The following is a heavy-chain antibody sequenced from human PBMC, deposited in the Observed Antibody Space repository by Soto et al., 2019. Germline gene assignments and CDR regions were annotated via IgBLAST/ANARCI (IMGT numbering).Heavy chain of an antibody. CDR3: ARDANDDPPGYFQH. CDR1: GFTFSSYS. Sequence: QVQLVESGGDVVQPGRSLRLSCSASGFTFSSYSVHWVRQAPGKGLEWLAFMSYDGSTKYYADSVKGRFTVSRDNSKNTLYLQMDSLRTEDTAVYYCARDANDDPPGYFQHWGQGTLLTVSS. V-gene: IGHV3-30-3*01. J-gene: IGHJ1*01. CDR2: MSYDGSTK. D-gene: IGHD3-10*01.